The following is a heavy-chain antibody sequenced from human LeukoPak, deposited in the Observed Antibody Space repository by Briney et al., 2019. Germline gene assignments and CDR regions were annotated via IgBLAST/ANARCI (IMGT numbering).Heavy chain of an antibody. CDR2: ISGSSGST. D-gene: IGHD2-2*02. J-gene: IGHJ4*02. CDR3: TKDSIVVVPAAIIGFDY. Sequence: GGSLRLSCAASGFTFSSYAMSWVRQAPGKGLEWVSAISGSSGSTYYADSVKGRFTISRDNSKNTLYLQMNGPRAEDTAVYYCTKDSIVVVPAAIIGFDYWGQGTLVTVSS. V-gene: IGHV3-23*01. CDR1: GFTFSSYA.